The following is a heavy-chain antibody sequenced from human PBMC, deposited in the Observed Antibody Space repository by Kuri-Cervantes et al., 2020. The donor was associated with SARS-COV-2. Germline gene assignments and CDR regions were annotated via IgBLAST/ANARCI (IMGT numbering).Heavy chain of an antibody. D-gene: IGHD5/OR15-5a*01. CDR3: ARDRVGVYDS. V-gene: IGHV3-30-3*01. Sequence: GESLKISCAASGFIFSTYAMHWVRQAPGKGLEWVAIISYDGSNKYFADSVKGRFTISRDNSKNTLYLQMNSLRAEDTAMYYCARDRVGVYDSWGQGTLVTVSS. CDR2: ISYDGSNK. J-gene: IGHJ4*02. CDR1: GFIFSTYA.